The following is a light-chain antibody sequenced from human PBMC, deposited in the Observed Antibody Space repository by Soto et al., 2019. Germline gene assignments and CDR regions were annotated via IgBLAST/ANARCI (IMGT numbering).Light chain of an antibody. CDR1: SSDVGAYNY. V-gene: IGLV2-8*01. J-gene: IGLJ3*02. Sequence: QSALTQPPSASGSPGQSVTISCTGTSSDVGAYNYVSWYQLYPGEAPKLMIYEVSKRPSGVPDRFSGSKSGNTASLTVSGLQAEDEADYYCTSYVGSDIWVFGGGTKLTVL. CDR2: EVS. CDR3: TSYVGSDIWV.